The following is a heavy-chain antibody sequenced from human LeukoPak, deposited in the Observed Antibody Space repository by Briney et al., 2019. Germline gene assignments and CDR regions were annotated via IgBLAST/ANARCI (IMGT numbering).Heavy chain of an antibody. Sequence: PGGSLRLSCEASGFTFNTYGMNWVRQAPGKGLEWVANIKQDGSEKQYVDSVRGRFTISRDNAKNSLYLQMNSLRVEDTAVYYCARDGFVGAADYWGQGTLVTVSS. CDR3: ARDGFVGAADY. D-gene: IGHD6-13*01. CDR2: IKQDGSEK. V-gene: IGHV3-7*01. J-gene: IGHJ4*02. CDR1: GFTFNTYG.